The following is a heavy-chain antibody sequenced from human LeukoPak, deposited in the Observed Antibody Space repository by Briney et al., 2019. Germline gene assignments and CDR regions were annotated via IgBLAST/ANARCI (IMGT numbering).Heavy chain of an antibody. CDR3: ARYSYSGTTYHYYYMDV. CDR1: GGSFSGYY. D-gene: IGHD3-16*01. J-gene: IGHJ6*03. CDR2: INHSGST. Sequence: SETLSLTCAVYGGSFSGYYWSWIRQPPGKGLEWIGEINHSGSTNYNPSLKSRVTISVDTSKNQFSLNLSSVTAADMAVYYCARYSYSGTTYHYYYMDVWGRGTTVIVSS. V-gene: IGHV4-34*01.